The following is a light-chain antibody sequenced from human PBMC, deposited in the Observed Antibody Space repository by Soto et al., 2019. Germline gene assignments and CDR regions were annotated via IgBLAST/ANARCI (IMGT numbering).Light chain of an antibody. J-gene: IGKJ1*01. Sequence: EIVLTQSPGSLSLSPGERGTLSCRASQTVSNNYLAWFQQKPGQPPRLLIYAASSRAAGIPDRFSGSGSGTDFTLTISRLEPEDFAVYYCQQYGGSPWTFGQGTKVEI. CDR1: QTVSNNY. CDR2: AAS. V-gene: IGKV3-20*01. CDR3: QQYGGSPWT.